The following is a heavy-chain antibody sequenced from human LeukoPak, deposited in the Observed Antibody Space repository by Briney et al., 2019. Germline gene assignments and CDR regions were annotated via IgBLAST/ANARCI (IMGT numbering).Heavy chain of an antibody. D-gene: IGHD1-1*01. CDR2: INSDGSST. CDR1: GFTFSNSW. J-gene: IGHJ4*02. V-gene: IGHV3-74*01. Sequence: GGSLRLSCAASGFTFSNSWMHWVRQAPGKELVWVSRINSDGSSTSYADSVKGRLTISRDNAKNTLYLQVHSLRAEDTAVYYCARDLNYKPDSWGQGTLVTVSS. CDR3: ARDLNYKPDS.